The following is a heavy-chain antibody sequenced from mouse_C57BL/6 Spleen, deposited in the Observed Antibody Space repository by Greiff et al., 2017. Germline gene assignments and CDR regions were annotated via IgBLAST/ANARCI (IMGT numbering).Heavy chain of an antibody. CDR3: TRSAGYYFDY. J-gene: IGHJ2*01. CDR1: GYTFTDYE. Sequence: VQLQQSGAELVRPGASVKLSCKASGYTFTDYEMHWVKQTPVHGLEWLGAIDPETGGTAYNQKFKGKAILTADKSTSTAYMELRSLTSEDSAVYYCTRSAGYYFDYWGQGTTLTVSS. CDR2: IDPETGGT. V-gene: IGHV1-15*01. D-gene: IGHD1-2*01.